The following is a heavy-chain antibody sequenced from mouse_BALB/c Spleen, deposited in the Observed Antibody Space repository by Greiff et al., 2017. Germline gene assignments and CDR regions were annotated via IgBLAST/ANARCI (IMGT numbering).Heavy chain of an antibody. CDR3: ARFDY. Sequence: DVKLVESGGGLVKPGGSLKLSCAASGFTFSDYYMYWVRQTPEKRLEWVATISDGGSYTYYPDSVKGRFTISRDNAKNTLFLQMTSLRSEDTAMYYCARFDYWGQGTTLTVSS. V-gene: IGHV5-4*02. CDR1: GFTFSDYY. CDR2: ISDGGSYT. J-gene: IGHJ2*01.